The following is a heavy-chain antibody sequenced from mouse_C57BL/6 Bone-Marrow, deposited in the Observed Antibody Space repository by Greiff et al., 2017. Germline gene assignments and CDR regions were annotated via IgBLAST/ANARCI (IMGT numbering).Heavy chain of an antibody. CDR1: GYTFTGHT. CDR2: IYPRDGGT. J-gene: IGHJ3*01. D-gene: IGHD4-1*01. V-gene: IGHV1-78*01. Sequence: VQLQQSDAELVKPGASVKISCKASGYTFTGHTIDWVKQRPGQGLEWIGYIYPRDGGTKYNEKFKGKATLTADKSSSTAYMQLISLTSEDSAVYFCARRWGTGFAWFAYWGQGTLVTVSA. CDR3: ARRWGTGFAWFAY.